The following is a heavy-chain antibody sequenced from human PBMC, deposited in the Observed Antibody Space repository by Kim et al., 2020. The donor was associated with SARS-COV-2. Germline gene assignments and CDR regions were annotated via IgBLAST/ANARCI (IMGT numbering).Heavy chain of an antibody. CDR2: IKSKTDGGTT. J-gene: IGHJ6*02. CDR3: TTSPNGSGKRRPLYYYYGMDV. CDR1: GFTFSNAW. Sequence: GGSLRLSCAASGFTFSNAWMSWVRQAPGKGLEWVGRIKSKTDGGTTDYAAPVKGRFTISRDDSKNTLYLQMNSLKTEDTAVYYCTTSPNGSGKRRPLYYYYGMDVWGQGTTVTVSS. V-gene: IGHV3-15*01. D-gene: IGHD3-10*01.